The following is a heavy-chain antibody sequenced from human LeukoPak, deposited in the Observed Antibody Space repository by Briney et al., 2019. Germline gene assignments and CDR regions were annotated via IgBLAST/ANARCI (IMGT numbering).Heavy chain of an antibody. CDR1: GDSINNSSYY. J-gene: IGHJ4*02. Sequence: PSETLSLTCTVSGDSINNSSYYWGWIRQPPGKGLEWIGSIHYSGSTYYNPSLKSRVTISVDTSKNQFSLRLSSVTAADTAVYYRARGSIAPDYWGQGTLVTVSS. CDR3: ARGSIAPDY. V-gene: IGHV4-39*01. CDR2: IHYSGST. D-gene: IGHD6-6*01.